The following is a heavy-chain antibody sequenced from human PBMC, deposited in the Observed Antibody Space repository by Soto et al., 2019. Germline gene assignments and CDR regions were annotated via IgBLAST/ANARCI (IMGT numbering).Heavy chain of an antibody. Sequence: PGESLKISCKGSGYSFTSYWIGWVRQMPGKGLEWMGIIYPGDSDTRYSPSFQGQVTISADKSISTAYLQWSSLKASDTAMYYCARTNLGYCSSTSCGYYFDYWGQGTLVTVSS. CDR2: IYPGDSDT. J-gene: IGHJ4*02. D-gene: IGHD2-2*01. CDR3: ARTNLGYCSSTSCGYYFDY. CDR1: GYSFTSYW. V-gene: IGHV5-51*01.